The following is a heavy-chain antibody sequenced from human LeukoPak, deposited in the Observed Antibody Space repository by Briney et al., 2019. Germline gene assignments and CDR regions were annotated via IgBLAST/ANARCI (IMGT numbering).Heavy chain of an antibody. CDR2: ISGSGGST. V-gene: IGHV3-23*01. CDR1: GFTFSSYA. CDR3: AKVEAYDSSGYYYVPQDHAFDI. Sequence: GGSLRLSCAASGFTFSSYAMSWVRQAPGKGLEWVSAISGSGGSTYYADSVKGRFTISRDNSKNTLYLQMNSLRAEDTAVYYCAKVEAYDSSGYYYVPQDHAFDIWGQGTMVTVSS. J-gene: IGHJ3*02. D-gene: IGHD3-22*01.